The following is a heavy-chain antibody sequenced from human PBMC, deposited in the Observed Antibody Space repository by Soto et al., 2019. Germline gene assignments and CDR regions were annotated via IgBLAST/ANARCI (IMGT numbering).Heavy chain of an antibody. Sequence: VQLVESGGGVVQPGRSLRLSCAASGFTFSSYGMHWVRQAPGKGLEWVAVISYDGSNKYYADSVKGRFTISRDNSKNTLYLQMNSLRADDTAVYYCAKGAFDYWGQGTLVTVSS. CDR2: ISYDGSNK. J-gene: IGHJ4*02. CDR1: GFTFSSYG. V-gene: IGHV3-30*18. CDR3: AKGAFDY.